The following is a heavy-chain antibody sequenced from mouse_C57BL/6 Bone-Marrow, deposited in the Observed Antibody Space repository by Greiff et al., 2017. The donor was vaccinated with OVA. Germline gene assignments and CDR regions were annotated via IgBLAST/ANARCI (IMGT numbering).Heavy chain of an antibody. J-gene: IGHJ2*01. D-gene: IGHD2-1*01. Sequence: EVKLQESGPGLVKPSQSLSLTCSVTGYSITRGYYWNWIRQFPGNKLEWLGYISYDGSNNYNPSLKNRISITRDTSKNQFFLKLNSVTTEDTATYYGAKIYNGKDYWGQGTTLTVSS. CDR3: AKIYNGKDY. CDR1: GYSITRGYY. CDR2: ISYDGSN. V-gene: IGHV3-6*01.